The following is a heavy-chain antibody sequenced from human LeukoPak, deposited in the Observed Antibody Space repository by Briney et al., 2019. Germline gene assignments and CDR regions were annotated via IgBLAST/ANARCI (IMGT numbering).Heavy chain of an antibody. CDR2: IIPGFGIP. J-gene: IGHJ6*02. CDR3: AREFWGTMVRGAAMDV. CDR1: GGTLNSYT. D-gene: IGHD3-10*01. V-gene: IGHV1-69*02. Sequence: SVKVSCKSSGGTLNSYTINWVRQAPGEGLEWMGTIIPGFGIPNYAQRFKDRVTITADKSTSTAYMELSSLRSEDTAVYYCAREFWGTMVRGAAMDVWGQGTTVTVSS.